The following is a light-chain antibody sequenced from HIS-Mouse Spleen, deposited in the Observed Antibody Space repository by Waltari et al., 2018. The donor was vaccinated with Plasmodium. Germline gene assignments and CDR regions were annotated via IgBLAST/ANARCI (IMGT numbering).Light chain of an antibody. V-gene: IGKV1-5*03. CDR1: QSISSR. J-gene: IGKJ5*01. CDR2: KAS. Sequence: DIQMTQSPSTLSASVGDRVTITCRASQSISSRLAWYQQKPGKAPKLLIYKASSLESGVPSRFSGSGSGTEFTLTISSLQPDDFATYYCQQRSNWPPITFGQGTRLEIK. CDR3: QQRSNWPPIT.